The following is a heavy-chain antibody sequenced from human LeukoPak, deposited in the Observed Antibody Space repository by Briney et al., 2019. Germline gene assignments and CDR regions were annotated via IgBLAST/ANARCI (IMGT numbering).Heavy chain of an antibody. Sequence: GGSLRLSCAASGFLVSNYYMTWVRQAPGKGLEWVSTLYSNGNTYYADSVKGRFTISRDNSKNTLYLQMNSLRAEDTAVYYCAKDQGDSSYYYYYMDVWGKGTTVTISS. CDR2: LYSNGNT. D-gene: IGHD2-21*01. J-gene: IGHJ6*03. V-gene: IGHV3-66*01. CDR3: AKDQGDSSYYYYYMDV. CDR1: GFLVSNYY.